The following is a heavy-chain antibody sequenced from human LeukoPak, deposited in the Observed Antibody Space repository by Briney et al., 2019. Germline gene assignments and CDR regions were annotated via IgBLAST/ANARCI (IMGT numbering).Heavy chain of an antibody. D-gene: IGHD3-22*01. V-gene: IGHV4-31*03. CDR3: SRGLDSRKLGY. CDR2: IHPSGRL. Sequence: SQTLSLTCTVSGASFSSGDEYWHWIRQGAGKGLEWIGSIHPSGRLYNNPSLESRVTISIDTSKNQFSLNLNSVSAAGTAVYFCSRGLDSRKLGYWGQGTLVTVSS. J-gene: IGHJ4*02. CDR1: GASFSSGDEY.